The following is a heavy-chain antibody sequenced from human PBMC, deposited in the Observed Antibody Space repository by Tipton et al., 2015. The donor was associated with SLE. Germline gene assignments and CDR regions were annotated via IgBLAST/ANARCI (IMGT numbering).Heavy chain of an antibody. Sequence: TLSLTCTVSGGSITSGAYYWGWVRQPPGKGLEWIGSVYYSGSTHYNPSLKSRVTISLDTSQNQFSLRLTSVTAADTAVYYCARIRPGHGDPFDFWGQGTLVTVSS. CDR1: GGSITSGAYY. CDR3: ARIRPGHGDPFDF. V-gene: IGHV4-39*01. D-gene: IGHD4-17*01. J-gene: IGHJ4*02. CDR2: VYYSGST.